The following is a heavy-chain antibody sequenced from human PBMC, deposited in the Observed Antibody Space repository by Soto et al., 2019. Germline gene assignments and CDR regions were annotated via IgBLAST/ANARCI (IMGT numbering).Heavy chain of an antibody. D-gene: IGHD3-9*01. CDR3: ANGRVRYLDWTHLEGDY. J-gene: IGHJ4*02. CDR1: GFTFSSYG. Sequence: QVQLVESGGGVVQPGRSLRLSCAASGFTFSSYGMHWVRQAPGKGLEWVAVISYDGSNKYYADSVKGRFTISRDNSKNTQYLQMNSLTAEDTAVYYCANGRVRYLDWTHLEGDYWGQGTLVTVSS. V-gene: IGHV3-30*18. CDR2: ISYDGSNK.